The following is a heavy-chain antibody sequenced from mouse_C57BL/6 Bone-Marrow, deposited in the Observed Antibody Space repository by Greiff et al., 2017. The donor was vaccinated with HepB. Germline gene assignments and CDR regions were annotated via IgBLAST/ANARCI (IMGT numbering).Heavy chain of an antibody. D-gene: IGHD5-1*01. CDR1: GFTFSDYG. CDR2: ISSGSSTI. J-gene: IGHJ4*01. Sequence: EVQGVESGGGLVKPGGSLKLSCAASGFTFSDYGVHWVRQAPEKGLEWVAYISSGSSTIYYADTVKGRFTISRDNAKNTLFLQMTSLRSEDTAMYYCARRVPYAMDYWGQGTSVTVSS. CDR3: ARRVPYAMDY. V-gene: IGHV5-17*01.